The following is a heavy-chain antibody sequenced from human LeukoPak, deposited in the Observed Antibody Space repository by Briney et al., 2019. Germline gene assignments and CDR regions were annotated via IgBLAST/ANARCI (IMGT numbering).Heavy chain of an antibody. J-gene: IGHJ4*02. V-gene: IGHV3-23*01. CDR2: ISGSGGST. CDR1: GFTFSSYG. D-gene: IGHD2-15*01. Sequence: GGSLRLSCAASGFTFSSYGMSWVRQAPGKGLEWVSAISGSGGSTYYADSVKGRFTISRDNSKNTLYLQMNSLRAEDTAVYYCAKGPSFIGYCSGGSCSAFDYFDYWGQGTLVTVSS. CDR3: AKGPSFIGYCSGGSCSAFDYFDY.